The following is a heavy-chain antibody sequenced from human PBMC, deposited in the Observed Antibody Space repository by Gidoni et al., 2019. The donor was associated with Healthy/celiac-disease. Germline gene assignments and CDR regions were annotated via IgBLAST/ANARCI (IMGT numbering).Heavy chain of an antibody. J-gene: IGHJ3*02. CDR2: IRSKAYGGTT. CDR3: TRDPSYYYDSSGSQPPNPTPDAFDI. CDR1: GFTFGDYA. Sequence: EVQLVESGGGLVQQGRSLRLSCTASGFTFGDYAMSWVRQAPRKGLEWVGFIRSKAYGGTTEYAASVKGRFTISRDDSKSIAYLQMNSLKTEDTAVYYCTRDPSYYYDSSGSQPPNPTPDAFDIWGQGTMVTVSS. D-gene: IGHD3-22*01. V-gene: IGHV3-49*04.